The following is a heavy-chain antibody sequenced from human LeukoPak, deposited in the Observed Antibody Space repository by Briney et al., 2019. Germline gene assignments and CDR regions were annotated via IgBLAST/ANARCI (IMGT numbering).Heavy chain of an antibody. V-gene: IGHV4-38-2*01. CDR3: ATIAVAVHFDY. J-gene: IGHJ4*02. CDR1: GYSISSGYY. D-gene: IGHD6-19*01. CDR2: IYHSGST. Sequence: PSETLSLTCAVSGYSISSGYYWGWIRQPPGKGLEWIGSIYHSGSTYYNPSLKSRDTISVDTSKNQFSLKLSSVTAADTAVYYCATIAVAVHFDYWGQGTLVTVSS.